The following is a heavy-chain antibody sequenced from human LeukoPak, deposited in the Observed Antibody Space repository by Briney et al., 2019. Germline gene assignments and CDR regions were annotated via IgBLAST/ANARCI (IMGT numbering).Heavy chain of an antibody. Sequence: SVKVSCKASGGTFSSYAISWVRQAPGQGLEWMGRIIPILGIANYAQKFQGRVTITADKSTSTAYMELSSLRSEDTAVYYCARSPGVASSAFDYWGQGTLVTVSS. CDR2: IIPILGIA. D-gene: IGHD1-26*01. J-gene: IGHJ4*02. CDR3: ARSPGVASSAFDY. V-gene: IGHV1-69*04. CDR1: GGTFSSYA.